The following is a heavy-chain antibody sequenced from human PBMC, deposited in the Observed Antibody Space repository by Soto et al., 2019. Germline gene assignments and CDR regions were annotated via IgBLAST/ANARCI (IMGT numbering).Heavy chain of an antibody. D-gene: IGHD2-21*02. CDR2: ISAYNGNT. J-gene: IGHJ3*02. CDR3: ARDRHIVVVTADDAFDI. Sequence: ASVKVSCKASGYTFTSYGISWVRQAPGQGLEWMGWISAYNGNTNYAQKLQGRVTMTTDTSTSTAYMELRSLRSDDTAVYYCARDRHIVVVTADDAFDIWGQGTMVTVSS. V-gene: IGHV1-18*04. CDR1: GYTFTSYG.